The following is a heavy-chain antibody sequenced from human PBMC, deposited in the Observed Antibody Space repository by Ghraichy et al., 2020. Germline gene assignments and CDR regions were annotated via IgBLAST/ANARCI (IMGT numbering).Heavy chain of an antibody. CDR3: ARWAEGGYSYGYIWYFDL. Sequence: SQTLSLTCTVSGGSVSSGSYYWSWIRQPPGKGLEWIGYIYYSGSTNYNPSLKSRVTISVDTSKNQFSLKLSSVTAADTAVYYCARWAEGGYSYGYIWYFDLWGRGTLVTVSS. D-gene: IGHD5-18*01. CDR2: IYYSGST. V-gene: IGHV4-61*01. J-gene: IGHJ2*01. CDR1: GGSVSSGSYY.